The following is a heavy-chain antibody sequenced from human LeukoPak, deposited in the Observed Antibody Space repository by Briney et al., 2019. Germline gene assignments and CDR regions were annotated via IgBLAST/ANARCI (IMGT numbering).Heavy chain of an antibody. D-gene: IGHD6-25*01. V-gene: IGHV1-8*01. CDR2: MNPNRGNT. J-gene: IGHJ4*02. CDR3: ARSAPRRRIFDY. CDR1: GYTFTSYD. Sequence: GASVKVSCKASGYTFTSYDINCVRQATGQGLEWMGWMNPNRGNTGYAQKFQGRVTMTRNTSISTAYMELSSLRSEDTAVYYCARSAPRRRIFDYWGQGTLVTVSS.